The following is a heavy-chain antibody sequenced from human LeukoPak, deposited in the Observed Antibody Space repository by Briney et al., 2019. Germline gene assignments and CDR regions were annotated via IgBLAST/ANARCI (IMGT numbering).Heavy chain of an antibody. CDR2: IYYSGST. D-gene: IGHD2-15*01. Sequence: SETLSLTCTVSGGSINSGDYYWSWIRQPPGKGLEGIGYIYYSGSTYYNPSLKSRVTISVDTSKNQFSLKLSSVTAADTAVYYCARGYVVAATFDYWGQGTLVTVSS. CDR3: ARGYVVAATFDY. CDR1: GGSINSGDYY. J-gene: IGHJ4*02. V-gene: IGHV4-30-4*01.